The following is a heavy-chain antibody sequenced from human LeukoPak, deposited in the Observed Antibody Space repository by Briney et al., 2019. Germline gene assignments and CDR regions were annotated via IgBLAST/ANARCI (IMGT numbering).Heavy chain of an antibody. D-gene: IGHD3-10*01. CDR2: ISGSGGST. Sequence: PGGSLRLSCAASGFTFSSYAMSWVRQAPGKGLEWVSAISGSGGSTYYADSVKGRFTISRDNSKNTLYLQVNSLRAEDTAVYYCAKDGWFGELWDYFDYWGQGTLVTVSS. V-gene: IGHV3-23*01. J-gene: IGHJ4*02. CDR1: GFTFSSYA. CDR3: AKDGWFGELWDYFDY.